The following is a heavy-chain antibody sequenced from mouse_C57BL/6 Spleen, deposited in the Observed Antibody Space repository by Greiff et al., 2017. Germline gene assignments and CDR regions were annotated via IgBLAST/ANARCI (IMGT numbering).Heavy chain of an antibody. J-gene: IGHJ3*01. Sequence: QVQLQQSGPELVKPGSSVKISCKASGYAFSSSWMNWVKQRPGKGLEWIGRIYPGDGDTNYNGKFKGKATLTADKSSSTAYMQLSSLTSSSTAYFCARTGAYWGQGTLVTVSA. V-gene: IGHV1-82*01. D-gene: IGHD3-2*01. CDR2: IYPGDGDT. CDR1: GYAFSSSW. CDR3: ARTGAY.